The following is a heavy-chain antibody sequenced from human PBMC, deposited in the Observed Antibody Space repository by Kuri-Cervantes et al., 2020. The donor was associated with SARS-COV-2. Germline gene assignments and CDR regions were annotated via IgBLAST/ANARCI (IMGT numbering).Heavy chain of an antibody. D-gene: IGHD1-1*01. CDR1: GGTLSSYA. CDR2: LNPDTGNT. V-gene: IGHV1-8*02. Sequence: ASVKVSCKASGGTLSSYAISWVRQAPGQGLEWMGWLNPDTGNTGNAKKFQGRVTMTTDTSINTAYMEVSSLSFEDTAIYYCARDSGDWNPDGLDIWGQGTMVTVSS. CDR3: ARDSGDWNPDGLDI. J-gene: IGHJ3*02.